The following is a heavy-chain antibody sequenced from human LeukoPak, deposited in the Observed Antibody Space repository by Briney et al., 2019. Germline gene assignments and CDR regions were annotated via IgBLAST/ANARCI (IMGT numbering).Heavy chain of an antibody. Sequence: GGSLRLSCAASGFTFSSYWMSWVRQAPGKGLEWVANIKQDGSEKYYVDSVKGRFTISRDNAKNSLYLQMNSLRVEDTAVYYCARVEEQWLAHYYYYGMDVWGQGTTVTVSS. CDR2: IKQDGSEK. CDR1: GFTFSSYW. D-gene: IGHD6-19*01. V-gene: IGHV3-7*01. CDR3: ARVEEQWLAHYYYYGMDV. J-gene: IGHJ6*02.